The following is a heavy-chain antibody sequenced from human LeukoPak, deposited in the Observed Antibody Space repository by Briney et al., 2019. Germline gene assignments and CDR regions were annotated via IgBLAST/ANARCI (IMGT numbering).Heavy chain of an antibody. CDR3: ARNYGSGSYYHNWFDP. Sequence: SETLSLTCAVYGGSFSGYYWSWIRQPPGKGLEWIGEINHSGSTNYNPSLKSRVTISVDTSKNQFSLKLSSVTAADTAVYYCARNYGSGSYYHNWFDPWGQGTLVTVSS. CDR1: GGSFSGYY. CDR2: INHSGST. D-gene: IGHD3-10*01. J-gene: IGHJ5*02. V-gene: IGHV4-34*01.